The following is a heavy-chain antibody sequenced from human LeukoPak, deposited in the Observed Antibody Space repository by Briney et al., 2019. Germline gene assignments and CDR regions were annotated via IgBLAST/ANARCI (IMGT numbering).Heavy chain of an antibody. Sequence: ASVKVSCKASGYTFTSYGISWVRQAPGQGLEWMVWISAYNGNTNYAQKLQGRVTMTTDTSTSTAYMELRSLRSDDTAVYYCAREGYCSSTSCFYFDYWGQGTLVTVSS. J-gene: IGHJ4*02. CDR3: AREGYCSSTSCFYFDY. D-gene: IGHD2-2*01. CDR2: ISAYNGNT. CDR1: GYTFTSYG. V-gene: IGHV1-18*01.